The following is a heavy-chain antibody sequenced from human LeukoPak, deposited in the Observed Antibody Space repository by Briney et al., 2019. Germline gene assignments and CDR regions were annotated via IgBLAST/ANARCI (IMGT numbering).Heavy chain of an antibody. CDR2: LTTRGNT. Sequence: SETLSLTCSVSGASATGGNSFWTWIRQPTGKGLEWIGRLTTRGNTNYNPSLESRVTISGDTSKNQFSLQLRSVTAADTAVYYCTRALCINGVCEWFDPWGQGTLVTVSS. V-gene: IGHV4-61*02. J-gene: IGHJ5*02. D-gene: IGHD2-8*01. CDR1: GASATGGNSF. CDR3: TRALCINGVCEWFDP.